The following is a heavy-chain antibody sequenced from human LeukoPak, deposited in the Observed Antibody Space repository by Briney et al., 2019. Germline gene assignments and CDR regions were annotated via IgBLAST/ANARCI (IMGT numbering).Heavy chain of an antibody. D-gene: IGHD6-13*01. Sequence: GESLKISCKGSGYSFTSYWIGWVRQMPGKGLEWMGIIYPGDSDTRYSPSFQGQVTISADKSISTAYLQWSSLKASDTAMYYCARLLGSSWYGHYYMDVWGKGTTVTVSS. CDR1: GYSFTSYW. CDR2: IYPGDSDT. V-gene: IGHV5-51*01. J-gene: IGHJ6*03. CDR3: ARLLGSSWYGHYYMDV.